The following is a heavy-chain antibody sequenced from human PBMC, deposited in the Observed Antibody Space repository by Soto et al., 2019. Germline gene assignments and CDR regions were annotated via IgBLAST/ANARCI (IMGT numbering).Heavy chain of an antibody. CDR2: IYSSGST. Sequence: PSETLSLTCTVSGGSISSSSYYWGWMRQPPGKGLESIGSIYSSGSTYYSQALKRRVTISVDTSNNQDSLRLSSVTVADTAAYYCTSHTDCTNGVCHLDWFDPWGQGTLVTVSS. D-gene: IGHD2-8*01. CDR1: GGSISSSSYY. J-gene: IGHJ5*02. CDR3: TSHTDCTNGVCHLDWFDP. V-gene: IGHV4-39*01.